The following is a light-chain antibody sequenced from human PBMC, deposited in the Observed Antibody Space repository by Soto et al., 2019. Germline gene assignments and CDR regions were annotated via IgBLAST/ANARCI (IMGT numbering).Light chain of an antibody. Sequence: EIVMTQSPATLSVSRGERATLSSRASQSVVNNLAWYQQKPGQAPRLLIYGASTRATGIPARFSGSGSGTEFTLTISSLQSEDFAVYYCQQYNNWPRTFGQGTKVDIK. CDR3: QQYNNWPRT. J-gene: IGKJ1*01. CDR2: GAS. CDR1: QSVVNN. V-gene: IGKV3-15*01.